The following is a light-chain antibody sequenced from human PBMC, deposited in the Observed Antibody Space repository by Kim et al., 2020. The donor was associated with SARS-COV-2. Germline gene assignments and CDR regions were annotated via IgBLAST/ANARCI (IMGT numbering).Light chain of an antibody. Sequence: EIVLTQSPDFQSVTPKEKVTITCRASQGIGSNLHWYQQKPDQSPKLLIKYASHSISGVPSRFSGSGAVTDFTPTINSLEAEDAATYYCQQSTSLPLTFGGGTKVEI. CDR2: YAS. CDR1: QGIGSN. J-gene: IGKJ4*01. CDR3: QQSTSLPLT. V-gene: IGKV6-21*02.